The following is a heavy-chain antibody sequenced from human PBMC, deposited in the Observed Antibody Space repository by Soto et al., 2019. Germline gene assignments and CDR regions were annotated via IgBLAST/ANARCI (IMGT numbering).Heavy chain of an antibody. J-gene: IGHJ6*03. V-gene: IGHV4-34*01. Sequence: SKTLSLTCAVYGGSFSGYYWSWIRQPPGKGLEWIGEINHSGSTNYNPSLKSRVTISVDTSKNQFSLKLSSVTAADTAVYYCARAGPPYYYYMDVWGKGTTVTVSS. CDR1: GGSFSGYY. D-gene: IGHD7-27*01. CDR2: INHSGST. CDR3: ARAGPPYYYYMDV.